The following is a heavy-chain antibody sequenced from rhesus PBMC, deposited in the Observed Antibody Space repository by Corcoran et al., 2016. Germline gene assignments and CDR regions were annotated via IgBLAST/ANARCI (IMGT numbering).Heavy chain of an antibody. CDR3: ARAYCTGSGCYFDY. CDR1: GGSISGGYG. Sequence: QLQLQESGPGLVKPSETLSLTCAVSGGSISGGYGWSWIRQPQGKGLEWIGHLFGSIGSTYYNPSRKGRVTISTDTSKNQFSLKLSSVTAADTAVYYCARAYCTGSGCYFDYWGQGVLVTVSS. V-gene: IGHV4S7*01. J-gene: IGHJ4*01. D-gene: IGHD2-21*01. CDR2: LFGSIGST.